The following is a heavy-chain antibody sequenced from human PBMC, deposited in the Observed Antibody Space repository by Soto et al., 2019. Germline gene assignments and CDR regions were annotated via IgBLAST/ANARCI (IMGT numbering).Heavy chain of an antibody. CDR3: AAEYHYDILTGYYN. D-gene: IGHD3-9*01. V-gene: IGHV1-58*01. Sequence: SVKVSCKASGFTFTSSAVQWVRQARGQRLEWIGWIVVGSGNTNYAQKFQERVTITRDMSTSTAYMELSSLRSKDTAVYYCAAEYHYDILTGYYNWGPGTLVTVSS. CDR2: IVVGSGNT. CDR1: GFTFTSSA. J-gene: IGHJ4*02.